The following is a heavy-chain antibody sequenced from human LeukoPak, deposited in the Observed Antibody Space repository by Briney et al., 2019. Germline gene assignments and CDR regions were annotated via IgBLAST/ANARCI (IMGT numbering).Heavy chain of an antibody. J-gene: IGHJ4*02. V-gene: IGHV3-7*03. D-gene: IGHD2-2*01. CDR3: ARDRGYCSSTSCYYFDY. CDR2: IKQDGSEK. Sequence: PGGSLRLPCAASGFTFSSYWMSWVRQAPGKGLEWVANIKQDGSEKYYVDSVKGRFTISRDNAKNSLYLQMNSLRAEDTAVYYCARDRGYCSSTSCYYFDYWGQGTLVTVSS. CDR1: GFTFSSYW.